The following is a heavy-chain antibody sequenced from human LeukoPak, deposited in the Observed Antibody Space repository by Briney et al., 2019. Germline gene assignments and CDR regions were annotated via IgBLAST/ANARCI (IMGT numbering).Heavy chain of an antibody. J-gene: IGHJ4*02. CDR3: ARDGDYGDYLDY. V-gene: IGHV1-18*01. CDR2: ISSYNGNT. Sequence: ASVKVSCKASGYTFSNFGITWVRQAPGQGLECMGWISSYNGNTKYAQKLQDRVTMTTDTSTSTAYMELRSLRSDDTAVYYCARDGDYGDYLDYWGQGTLVTVSS. D-gene: IGHD4-17*01. CDR1: GYTFSNFG.